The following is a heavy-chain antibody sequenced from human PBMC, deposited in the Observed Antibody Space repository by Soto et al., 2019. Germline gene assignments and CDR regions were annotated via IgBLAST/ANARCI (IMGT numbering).Heavy chain of an antibody. CDR2: IKQDGSEK. CDR1: GFTFSSYW. V-gene: IGHV3-7*01. J-gene: IGHJ5*02. Sequence: EVQLVESGGGLVQPGGSLRLSCAASGFTFSSYWMSWVRQAPGKGLEWVANIKQDGSEKYYVDSVKGRFTISRDNAKNSRYRQRNSLRAEDTAVYYCASEWGGQSYYDYVGGSYRPRGFDHWGQGTLVTVSS. D-gene: IGHD3-16*02. CDR3: ASEWGGQSYYDYVGGSYRPRGFDH.